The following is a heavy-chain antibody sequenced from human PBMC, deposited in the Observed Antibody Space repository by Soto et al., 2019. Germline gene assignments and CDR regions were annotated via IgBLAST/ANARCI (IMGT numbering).Heavy chain of an antibody. V-gene: IGHV1-18*01. CDR1: AYTFTEYG. CDR3: ARRKGQWGDAFDF. D-gene: IGHD2-8*01. CDR2: INTYNGDT. Sequence: QVRLVQSGAEVKKPGASVKVSCRASAYTFTEYGVTWVRQAPGQGLEWRGWINTYNGDTKYAQKFQGRVTMTTDTSTSTAYMELRSLRSDDTAVYYCARRKGQWGDAFDFWGQGTMVIVSS. J-gene: IGHJ3*01.